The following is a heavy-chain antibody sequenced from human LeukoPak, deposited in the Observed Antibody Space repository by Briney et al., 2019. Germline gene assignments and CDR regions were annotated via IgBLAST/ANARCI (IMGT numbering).Heavy chain of an antibody. V-gene: IGHV4-39*07. D-gene: IGHD1-26*01. Sequence: KPSETLSLTCTVSGGSISSSSYYWGWIRQPPGKGLEWIGSIYYGGSTYYNPSLKSRVTISIDTSKNQFSLKLSSVTATDTAVFYCVKVVGAPNWFDPWGQGTLVTVSS. CDR3: VKVVGAPNWFDP. CDR2: IYYGGST. CDR1: GGSISSSSYY. J-gene: IGHJ5*02.